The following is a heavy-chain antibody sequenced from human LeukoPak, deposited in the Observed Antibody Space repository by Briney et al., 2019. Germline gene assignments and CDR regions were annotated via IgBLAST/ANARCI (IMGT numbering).Heavy chain of an antibody. V-gene: IGHV4-34*01. D-gene: IGHD3-9*01. CDR1: GGSFSGYY. J-gene: IGHJ4*02. CDR2: INHSGST. Sequence: SETLSLTCAVYGGSFSGYYWSWIRQPPGKGLEWIGEINHSGSTNYNPSLKSRVTISVDTSKNQFSLKLSSVTAADTAVYYCARPQLYCDFGSFDYWGQGTLVTVSS. CDR3: ARPQLYCDFGSFDY.